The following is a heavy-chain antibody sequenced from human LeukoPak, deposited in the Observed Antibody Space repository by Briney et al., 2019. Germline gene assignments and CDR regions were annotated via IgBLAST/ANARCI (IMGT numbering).Heavy chain of an antibody. CDR1: GGTFSSYA. J-gene: IGHJ6*03. V-gene: IGHV1-69*06. CDR2: IIPIFGTA. Sequence: SVKVSCKASGGTFSSYAISWVRQAPGQGLEWMGGIIPIFGTANYAQKFQGRVTITADKSTSTAYMELSSLRSEDTAVYYCARGPPPSYYDFWSGYSNYYYYYYMDVWGKGTTVTVSS. D-gene: IGHD3-3*01. CDR3: ARGPPPSYYDFWSGYSNYYYYYYMDV.